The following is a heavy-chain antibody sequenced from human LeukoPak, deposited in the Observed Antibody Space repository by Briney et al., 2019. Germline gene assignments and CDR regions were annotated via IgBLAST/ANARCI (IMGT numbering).Heavy chain of an antibody. CDR2: ISGSGDGT. CDR3: AKSAQQYYYYFMDV. CDR1: GFTFSSFF. D-gene: IGHD1-1*01. Sequence: GGSLKLSCAASGFTFSSFFMSWVRQVPGKGLEWVAAISGSGDGTHYPDSVKGRFTISRDNAKNTLYLQMNSLRDEDMALYYCAKSAQQYYYYFMDVWGKGTMVTVSS. V-gene: IGHV3-23*01. J-gene: IGHJ6*03.